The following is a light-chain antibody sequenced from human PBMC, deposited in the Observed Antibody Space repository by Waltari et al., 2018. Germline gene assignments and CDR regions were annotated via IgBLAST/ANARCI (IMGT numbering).Light chain of an antibody. J-gene: IGKJ1*01. CDR3: HQYNNWPRT. V-gene: IGKV3-15*01. Sequence: EIVMTQSPATLSVSPGERATLSCRASQSVSSNLAWYQQKPGQAPRLLLYGASTRATGIPARFRGSGSGTEFTLTISSLQSEDLSFYYCHQYNNWPRTFGQGTKVEIK. CDR1: QSVSSN. CDR2: GAS.